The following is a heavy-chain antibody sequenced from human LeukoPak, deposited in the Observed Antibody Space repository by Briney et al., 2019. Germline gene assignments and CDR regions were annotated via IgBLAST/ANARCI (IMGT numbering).Heavy chain of an antibody. V-gene: IGHV3-64D*06. CDR2: ISSYGGST. CDR3: VNLGQWLVPDYYYGMDV. CDR1: GFTFSTSW. Sequence: GGSLRLSCAASGFTFSTSWMHWVRQAPGKGLEYVSGISSYGGSTYYADSVKGRFTISRDDSKNTLYLQVSSLRPEDTAVYYCVNLGQWLVPDYYYGMDVWGQGTTVTVSS. J-gene: IGHJ6*02. D-gene: IGHD6-19*01.